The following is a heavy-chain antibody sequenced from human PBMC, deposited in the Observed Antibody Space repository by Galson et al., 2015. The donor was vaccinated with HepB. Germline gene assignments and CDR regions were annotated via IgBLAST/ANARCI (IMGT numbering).Heavy chain of an antibody. Sequence: SVKVSCKASGYTFTSYSMHWVRQAPGQGLEWMGIINPSVGSTNYAQKFQGRVTMTRDTSTSTAYMELSSLRSEDTAVYYCARGVGNCISTSFPCWDYWGQGTLGNVS. CDR3: ARGVGNCISTSFPCWDY. CDR2: INPSVGST. CDR1: GYTFTSYS. V-gene: IGHV1-46*01. J-gene: IGHJ4*02. D-gene: IGHD2-2*01.